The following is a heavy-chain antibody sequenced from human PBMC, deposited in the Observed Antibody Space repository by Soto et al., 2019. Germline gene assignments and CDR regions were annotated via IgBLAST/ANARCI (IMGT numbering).Heavy chain of an antibody. CDR2: ISGSGGST. V-gene: IGHV3-23*01. J-gene: IGHJ4*02. Sequence: GGFLRLSCAASGFTFSSSAMTWVRQAPGKGLEWVSSISGSGGSTYYADSVKGRFTISRDNSKNTLYLQMNSLRAEDTAVYYCAKDHDYVDYWGQGTLVTVSS. CDR3: AKDHDYVDY. CDR1: GFTFSSSA.